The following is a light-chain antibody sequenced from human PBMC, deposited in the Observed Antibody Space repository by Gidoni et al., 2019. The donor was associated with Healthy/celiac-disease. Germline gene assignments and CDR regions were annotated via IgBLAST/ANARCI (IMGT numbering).Light chain of an antibody. CDR2: DVS. J-gene: IGLJ1*01. CDR1: SSDVGGYNY. Sequence: QSALTQPASVSESPGQSITISCTGTSSDVGGYNYVSWYQQHPGKAPKLMIYDVSNRPSGVSNRFSGSKSGNTASLTISGLQAEDEADYYCSSYTSSSFFFGTGTKVTVL. V-gene: IGLV2-14*01. CDR3: SSYTSSSFF.